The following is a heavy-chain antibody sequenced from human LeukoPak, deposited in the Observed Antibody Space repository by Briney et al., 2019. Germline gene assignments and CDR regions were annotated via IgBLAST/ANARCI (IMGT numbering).Heavy chain of an antibody. Sequence: GGSLRLSCAASGFTFSSYSMNWVRQAPGKGLEWVSSISSSSSYIYYADSVKGRFTISRDNAKNSLYLQMDSLRAEDTALYYCARAPITSPFYFDYWGQGTLVTVSS. J-gene: IGHJ4*02. CDR3: ARAPITSPFYFDY. V-gene: IGHV3-21*04. CDR2: ISSSSSYI. CDR1: GFTFSSYS. D-gene: IGHD2-2*01.